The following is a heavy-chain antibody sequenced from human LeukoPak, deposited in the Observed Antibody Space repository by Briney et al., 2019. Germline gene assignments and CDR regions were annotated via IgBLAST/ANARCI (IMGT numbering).Heavy chain of an antibody. CDR2: INPNSGGT. D-gene: IGHD6-19*01. J-gene: IGHJ4*02. CDR3: ARDFGSAVLELAVAGTTGAY. CDR1: GYTFTGYY. V-gene: IGHV1-2*02. Sequence: GASVKVSCKASGYTFTGYYMHWVRQAPGQGLEWMGWINPNSGGTNYAQKFQGRVTMTRDTSISTAYMELSRLRSDDTAVYYCARDFGSAVLELAVAGTTGAYWGQGTLVTVSS.